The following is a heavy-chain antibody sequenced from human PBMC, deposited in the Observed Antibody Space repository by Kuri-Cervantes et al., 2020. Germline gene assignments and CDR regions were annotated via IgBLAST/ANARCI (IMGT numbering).Heavy chain of an antibody. CDR3: ASITMVRGSQGYFDY. V-gene: IGHV4-38-2*02. CDR1: GYSISSGYY. CDR2: IYHSGST. Sequence: SETLSLTCTVSGYSISSGYYWGWIRQPPGKGLEWIGSIYHSGSTYYNPSLKSRVTISVDTSKNQFSLKLSSVTAADTAVYYCASITMVRGSQGYFDYWGQGTLVTVSS. D-gene: IGHD3-10*01. J-gene: IGHJ4*02.